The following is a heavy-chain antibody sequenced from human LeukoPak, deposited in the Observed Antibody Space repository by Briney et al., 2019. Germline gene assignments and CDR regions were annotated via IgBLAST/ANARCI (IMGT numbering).Heavy chain of an antibody. J-gene: IGHJ4*02. CDR1: GYTFTGYY. D-gene: IGHD6-19*01. CDR3: AIHSSGWYTPYYYFDY. Sequence: ASVKVSCKASGYTFTGYYMHWVRQAPGQGLEWMGWISAYSGNTNYAQKLQGRVTMTTDTSTSTAYMELRSLRSDDTAVYYCAIHSSGWYTPYYYFDYWGQGTLVTVSS. V-gene: IGHV1-18*04. CDR2: ISAYSGNT.